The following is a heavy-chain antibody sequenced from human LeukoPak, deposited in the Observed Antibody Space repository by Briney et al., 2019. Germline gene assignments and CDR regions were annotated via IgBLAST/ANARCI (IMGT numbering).Heavy chain of an antibody. CDR3: ARAVIDYYDSSGYSRYFDY. CDR2: ISSSGSTI. V-gene: IGHV3-48*03. CDR1: GFTFSSYE. J-gene: IGHJ4*02. D-gene: IGHD3-22*01. Sequence: PGGSLRLSCAASGFTFSSYEMNWVRQAPGKGLEWVSYISSSGSTIYYADSVKGRFTISRDNAKNSLYLQMNSLRAEDTAVYYCARAVIDYYDSSGYSRYFDYWGQGTLVTVSS.